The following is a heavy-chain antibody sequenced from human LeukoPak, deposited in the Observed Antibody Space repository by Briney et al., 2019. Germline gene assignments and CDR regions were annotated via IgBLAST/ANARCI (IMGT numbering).Heavy chain of an antibody. CDR3: AKGFGSRENYFDY. J-gene: IGHJ4*02. CDR1: GFTFSSYS. D-gene: IGHD3-3*01. CDR2: ISGSGGST. V-gene: IGHV3-23*01. Sequence: PGGSLRLSCAASGFTFSSYSMNWVRQAPGKGLEWVSAISGSGGSTYYADSVKGRFTISRDNSKNTLYLQMNSLRAEDTAVYYCAKGFGSRENYFDYWGQGTLVTVSS.